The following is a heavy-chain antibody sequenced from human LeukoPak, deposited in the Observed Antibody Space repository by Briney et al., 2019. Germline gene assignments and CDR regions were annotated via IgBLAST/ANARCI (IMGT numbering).Heavy chain of an antibody. J-gene: IGHJ5*02. D-gene: IGHD3-22*01. Sequence: GGSLRLSCVGSGFTFSTPWIHWVRQAPGQGLVWVSGISGDKSHIAYADPVKGRFTISRDNAKNTLHLQMNSLRDGDTAVYYCATATFYVTSGYFPSWGQGTLVTVSS. CDR3: ATATFYVTSGYFPS. CDR2: ISGDKSHI. CDR1: GFTFSTPW. V-gene: IGHV3-74*01.